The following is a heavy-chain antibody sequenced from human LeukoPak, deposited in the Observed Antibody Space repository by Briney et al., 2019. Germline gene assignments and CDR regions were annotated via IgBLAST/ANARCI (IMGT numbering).Heavy chain of an antibody. D-gene: IGHD3-9*01. CDR2: INHSGST. CDR3: ASGYFRAYYYYGMDV. CDR1: GGSFSGYY. Sequence: SETLSLTCAVYGGSFSGYYWSLIRQPPGKGLEWIGEINHSGSTNYNPSLKSRVTISVDTSKNQFSLKLSSVTAADTAVYYCASGYFRAYYYYGMDVWGQGTTVTVSS. J-gene: IGHJ6*02. V-gene: IGHV4-34*01.